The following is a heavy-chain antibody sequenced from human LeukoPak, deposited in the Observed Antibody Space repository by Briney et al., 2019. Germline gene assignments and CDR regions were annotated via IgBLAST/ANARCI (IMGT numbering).Heavy chain of an antibody. J-gene: IGHJ6*02. CDR3: ARRMSAVAGSYYYYGMDV. D-gene: IGHD6-19*01. Sequence: SETLSLTCTVSGGSIGSSSYYWGWIRQPPGKGLEWIGSIYYSGSTYYNPSLKSRVTISVDTSKNQFSLKLSSVTAADTAVYYCARRMSAVAGSYYYYGMDVWGQGTTVTVSS. V-gene: IGHV4-39*01. CDR1: GGSIGSSSYY. CDR2: IYYSGST.